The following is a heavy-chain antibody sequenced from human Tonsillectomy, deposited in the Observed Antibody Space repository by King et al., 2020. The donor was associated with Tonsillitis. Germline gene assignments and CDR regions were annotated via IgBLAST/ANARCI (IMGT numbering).Heavy chain of an antibody. CDR3: SKDAVTGGWSDDYGMDV. J-gene: IGHJ6*02. V-gene: IGHV3-23*04. D-gene: IGHD2-15*01. Sequence: VQLVESGGGLVQPGGSLRLSCAASGFTFSSYAMSWVRQAPGKGLEWVSAISGSGRSAYYADSVKGRFTISRDNSKNTLYLQMNSLRAEDTAVYYCSKDAVTGGWSDDYGMDVWGQGTTVTVSS. CDR1: GFTFSSYA. CDR2: ISGSGRSA.